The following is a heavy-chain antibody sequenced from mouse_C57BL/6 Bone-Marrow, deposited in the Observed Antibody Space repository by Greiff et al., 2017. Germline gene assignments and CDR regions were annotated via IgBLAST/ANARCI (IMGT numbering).Heavy chain of an antibody. D-gene: IGHD2-2*01. CDR3: TRFSGYPYWYFDV. J-gene: IGHJ1*03. Sequence: QVTLKVSGAELVRPGASVTLSCKASGYTFTDYEMHWVKQTPVHGLEWIGAIDPETGGTAYNQKFKGKAILTADKSSSTAYMELRSLTSEDSAVYYCTRFSGYPYWYFDVWGTGTTVTVSS. V-gene: IGHV1-15*01. CDR1: GYTFTDYE. CDR2: IDPETGGT.